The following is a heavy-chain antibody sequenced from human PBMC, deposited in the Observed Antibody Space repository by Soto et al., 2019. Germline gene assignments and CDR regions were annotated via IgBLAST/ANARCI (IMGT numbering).Heavy chain of an antibody. CDR2: INAGNGDT. V-gene: IGHV1-3*01. Sequence: ASVKVSCKASGYTFTGYYMHWVRQAPGQRLEWMGWINAGNGDTKYSQKFQGRVTITRDTSATTAYMELSSLTSEDTGVYYCARGASSGWPFDLWGQGTRVTVSS. CDR3: ARGASSGWPFDL. D-gene: IGHD6-19*01. CDR1: GYTFTGYY. J-gene: IGHJ4*02.